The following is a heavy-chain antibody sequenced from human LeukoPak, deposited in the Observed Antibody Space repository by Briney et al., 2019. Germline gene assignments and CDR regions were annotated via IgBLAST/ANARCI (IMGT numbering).Heavy chain of an antibody. V-gene: IGHV3-30*02. D-gene: IGHD1-26*01. CDR2: IRYDGSYK. Sequence: GGSLRLSCAASGFTFSSYGMHWVRQAPGKGLEWVAFIRYDGSYKYYADSVKGRFTISRDNSKNTLYLQMNSLRSEDTAVYYCARENTTDYYYYYMDVWGKGTTVTISS. CDR1: GFTFSSYG. J-gene: IGHJ6*03. CDR3: ARENTTDYYYYYMDV.